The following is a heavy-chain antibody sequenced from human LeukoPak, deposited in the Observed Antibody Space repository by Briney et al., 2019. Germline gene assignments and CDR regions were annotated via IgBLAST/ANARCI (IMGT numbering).Heavy chain of an antibody. CDR3: TRDIGDFVSDF. CDR2: IHYGGTT. CDR1: GGSIGSGYY. Sequence: SETLSLICTVSGGSIGSGYYWAWFRQPPGKGLEWIGSIHYGGTTHYNPSLQSRVTISADTSKNQFALDLRSVTAADTAVYYCTRDIGDFVSDFWGQGTLVTVSS. V-gene: IGHV4-39*02. D-gene: IGHD2-21*02. J-gene: IGHJ4*02.